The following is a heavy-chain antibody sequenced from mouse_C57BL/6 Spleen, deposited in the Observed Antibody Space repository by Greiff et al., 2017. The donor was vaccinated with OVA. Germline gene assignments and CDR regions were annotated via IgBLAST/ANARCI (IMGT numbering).Heavy chain of an antibody. J-gene: IGHJ2*01. D-gene: IGHD2-5*01. CDR3: SLCGSNSGY. Sequence: EVQLQQSGAELVRPGASVKLSCTASGFNIKDDYMHWVKQRPEQGLEWIGWIDPENGDTEYASKFQGKATITADTSSNTAYLQLSSLTAEDAAVYYCSLCGSNSGYWGQGTTLTVSS. CDR1: GFNIKDDY. V-gene: IGHV14-4*01. CDR2: IDPENGDT.